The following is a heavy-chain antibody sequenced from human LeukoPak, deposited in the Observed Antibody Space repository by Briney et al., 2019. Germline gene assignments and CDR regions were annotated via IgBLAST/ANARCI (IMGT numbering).Heavy chain of an antibody. V-gene: IGHV3-48*02. Sequence: GGSLRLSCEASGFTLSSYWMHWVRQAPGKGLEWVSYIGSSGSTVYYADSVKGRFTISRDNAKNSLYMQMESLRDEDTAIYYCARDTLEYSNSPDALDIWGQGTMVTVSS. J-gene: IGHJ3*02. CDR2: IGSSGSTV. CDR1: GFTLSSYW. D-gene: IGHD4-23*01. CDR3: ARDTLEYSNSPDALDI.